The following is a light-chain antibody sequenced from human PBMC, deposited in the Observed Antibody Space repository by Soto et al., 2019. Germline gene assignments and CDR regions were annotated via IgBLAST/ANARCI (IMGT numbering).Light chain of an antibody. CDR2: GAS. CDR1: QSVSNNF. CDR3: QQYGRSPIT. V-gene: IGKV3-20*01. Sequence: ENVLTQSPGTLSLSPGERATFSCRASQSVSNNFLAWYQQKPGQAPRLLIYGASGRAAGIRDRFSGSGSGTDFTLTISRLEPEDFAVYLCQQYGRSPITFGQGTRLEIK. J-gene: IGKJ5*01.